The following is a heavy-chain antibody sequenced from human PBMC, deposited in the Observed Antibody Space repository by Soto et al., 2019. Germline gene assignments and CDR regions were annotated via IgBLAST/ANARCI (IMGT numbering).Heavy chain of an antibody. CDR2: MNPINGAT. V-gene: IGHV1-8*02. J-gene: IGHJ6*02. Sequence: ASVKVSCKASGYDFTAYDINWVCQASGQGLEWMGWMNPINGATGSARRFQGRVSMTRNTATATAYLELTSLRPDDSAVYFCGRGPSPRAPAGGTPYYYAMDVWGQGTTVTVSS. D-gene: IGHD2-2*01. CDR3: GRGPSPRAPAGGTPYYYAMDV. CDR1: GYDFTAYD.